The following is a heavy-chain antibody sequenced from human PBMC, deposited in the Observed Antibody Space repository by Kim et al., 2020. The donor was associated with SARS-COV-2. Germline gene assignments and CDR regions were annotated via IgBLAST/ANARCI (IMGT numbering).Heavy chain of an antibody. J-gene: IGHJ6*02. CDR3: ATSPAGFWSGYHLGHSYYGMDV. CDR1: GYTFTSYY. V-gene: IGHV1-46*01. D-gene: IGHD3-3*01. CDR2: INPSGGST. Sequence: ASVKVSCKASGYTFTSYYMHWVRQAPGQGLEWMGIINPSGGSTSYAQKFQGRVTMTRDTSTSTVYMELSSLRSEDTAVYYCATSPAGFWSGYHLGHSYYGMDVWGQGTTVTVSS.